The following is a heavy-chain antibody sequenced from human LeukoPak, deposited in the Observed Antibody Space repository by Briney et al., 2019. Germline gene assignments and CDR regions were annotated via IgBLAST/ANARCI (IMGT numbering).Heavy chain of an antibody. Sequence: ASVKVSCKASGYTFTSYYMHWVRQAPGQGLEWMGWISAYNGNTNYAQKLQGRVTMTTDTSTSTAYMELRSLRSDDTAVYYCAREEYSSSSVDYWGQGTLVTVSS. CDR3: AREEYSSSSVDY. CDR2: ISAYNGNT. D-gene: IGHD6-6*01. V-gene: IGHV1-18*04. CDR1: GYTFTSYY. J-gene: IGHJ4*02.